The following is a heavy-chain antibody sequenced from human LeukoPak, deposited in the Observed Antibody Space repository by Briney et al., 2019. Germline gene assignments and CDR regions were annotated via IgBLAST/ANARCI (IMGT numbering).Heavy chain of an antibody. CDR3: AGSYTAMGKNNWFDP. D-gene: IGHD5-18*01. J-gene: IGHJ5*02. CDR2: IYTSGST. V-gene: IGHV4-4*09. CDR1: GGSISSYY. Sequence: SETLSLTCTVSGGSISSYYWSWIRQPPGKGLEWIGYIYTSGSTNYNPSLKSRVTISVNTSKNQFSLKLSSVTAADTAVYYCAGSYTAMGKNNWFDPWGQGTLVTVSS.